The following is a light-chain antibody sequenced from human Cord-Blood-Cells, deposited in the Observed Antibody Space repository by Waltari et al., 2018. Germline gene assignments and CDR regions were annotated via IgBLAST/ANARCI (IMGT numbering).Light chain of an antibody. CDR3: QQRSNWPPFT. CDR2: DAS. V-gene: IGKV3-11*01. CDR1: QSVSSY. Sequence: VLTQFSASLSLSAGERATLSCRASQSVSSYLAWYQQKPGQAPRLLIYDASNRATGIPARFSGSGSGTDFTLTISSLEPEDFAVYYCQQRSNWPPFTFGPGTKVDIK. J-gene: IGKJ3*01.